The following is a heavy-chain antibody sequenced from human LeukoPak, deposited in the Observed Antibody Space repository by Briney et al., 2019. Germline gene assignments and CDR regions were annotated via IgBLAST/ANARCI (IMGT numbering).Heavy chain of an antibody. J-gene: IGHJ6*04. Sequence: PSQTLSLTCTVSGGSISSGDYYWSWIRQPPGKGLEWIGYIYYSGSTYYNPSLKSRVTISVDTSKNQFSLKLSSVTAADTAVYYRAGAGYYDILTDLFYYYGMDVWGKGTTVTVSS. CDR1: GGSISSGDYY. CDR2: IYYSGST. D-gene: IGHD3-9*01. V-gene: IGHV4-30-4*01. CDR3: AGAGYYDILTDLFYYYGMDV.